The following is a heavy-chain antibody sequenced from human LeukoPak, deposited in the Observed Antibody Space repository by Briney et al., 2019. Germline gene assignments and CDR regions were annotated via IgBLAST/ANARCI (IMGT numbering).Heavy chain of an antibody. J-gene: IGHJ4*02. V-gene: IGHV1-18*01. Sequence: ASVKVSCKASGYTFITYSISWVRQAPGQGLEWMGWISPYNGNTNYAQKLQGTVTMTTDTSTSTAYMELRSLRSDDTAVYYCAMGGYSGTYYSLDYWGQGTLVTVSS. D-gene: IGHD1-26*01. CDR2: ISPYNGNT. CDR3: AMGGYSGTYYSLDY. CDR1: GYTFITYS.